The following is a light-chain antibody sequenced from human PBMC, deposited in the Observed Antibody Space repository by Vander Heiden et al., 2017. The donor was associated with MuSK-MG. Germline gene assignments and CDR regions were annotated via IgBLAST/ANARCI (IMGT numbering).Light chain of an antibody. J-gene: IGLJ2*01. CDR2: GNS. Sequence: QSVLPQPPSVSGAPGQRVTISCPGSSSNIGAGYDVHWYQQLPGTAPKLLIYGNSNRPSGVPDRFSGSKSGTSASLAITGLQAEDEADYYCQSYDSSLSGSVFGGGTKLTVL. CDR3: QSYDSSLSGSV. V-gene: IGLV1-40*01. CDR1: SSNIGAGYD.